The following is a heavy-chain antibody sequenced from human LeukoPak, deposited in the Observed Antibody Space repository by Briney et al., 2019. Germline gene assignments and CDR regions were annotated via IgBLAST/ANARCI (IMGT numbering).Heavy chain of an antibody. D-gene: IGHD6-19*01. CDR3: AKPRSNSSGINWFDP. CDR1: GFTFSSYG. Sequence: GGSLRLSCAASGFTFSSYGMSWVRQAPGKGLEWVSAISGSGGSTYYADSVKGRFTISRDNSKNTLYLQMNSLRAEDTAVYYCAKPRSNSSGINWFDPWGQGTLVTVSS. J-gene: IGHJ5*02. CDR2: ISGSGGST. V-gene: IGHV3-23*01.